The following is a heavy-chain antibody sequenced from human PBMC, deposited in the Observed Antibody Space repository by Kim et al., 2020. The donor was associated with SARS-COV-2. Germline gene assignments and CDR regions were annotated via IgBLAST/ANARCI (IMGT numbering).Heavy chain of an antibody. CDR3: AKVSKQGSSWYRGYFDY. J-gene: IGHJ4*02. CDR2: ISGSGGST. Sequence: GGSLRLSCAASGFTFSSYAMSWVRQAPGKGLEWVSAISGSGGSTYYADSVKGRFTISRDNSKNTLYLQMNSLRAEDTAVYYCAKVSKQGSSWYRGYFDYWGQGTLVTVSS. D-gene: IGHD6-13*01. CDR1: GFTFSSYA. V-gene: IGHV3-23*01.